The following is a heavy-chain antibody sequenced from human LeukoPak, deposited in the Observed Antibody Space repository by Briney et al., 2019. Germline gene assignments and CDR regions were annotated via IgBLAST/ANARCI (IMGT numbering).Heavy chain of an antibody. D-gene: IGHD6-13*01. CDR1: GFTFSSYA. Sequence: GGSLRLSCAASGFTFSSYAMHWVRQAPGKGLEWVAVISYDGSNKYYADSVKGRFTISRDNAKNSLYLQMNSLRAEDTAVYYCAREAGYSSSSDAFDIWGQGTMVTVSS. CDR2: ISYDGSNK. V-gene: IGHV3-30-3*01. CDR3: AREAGYSSSSDAFDI. J-gene: IGHJ3*02.